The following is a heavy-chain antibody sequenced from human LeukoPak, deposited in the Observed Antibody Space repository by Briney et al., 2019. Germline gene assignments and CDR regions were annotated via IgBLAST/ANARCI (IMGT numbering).Heavy chain of an antibody. CDR1: GYSISSGYY. CDR3: ARMSNWLPDY. D-gene: IGHD7-27*01. V-gene: IGHV4-38-2*01. J-gene: IGHJ4*02. Sequence: SETLSLTCDVSGYSISSGYYWGWIRQPPGKGLEWIGSIYHSGSTYYNPSLKSRVTISVDTSKNQFSLKLSSVTAADTAVYYCARMSNWLPDYWGQGTLVTVSS. CDR2: IYHSGST.